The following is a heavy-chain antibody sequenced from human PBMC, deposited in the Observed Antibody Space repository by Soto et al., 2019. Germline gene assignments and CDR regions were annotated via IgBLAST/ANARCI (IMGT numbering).Heavy chain of an antibody. J-gene: IGHJ5*02. CDR3: ARDHEAFWSGYLSLDWFDP. D-gene: IGHD3-3*01. Sequence: ASVKVSCNASGYTYTSYAMHWVRQAPGQRLEWRGWINAGNGNTKYSQKFQGRVTITRDTSASTAYMELSSLRSEDTAVYYCARDHEAFWSGYLSLDWFDPWGQGTLVTVSS. CDR2: INAGNGNT. CDR1: GYTYTSYA. V-gene: IGHV1-3*01.